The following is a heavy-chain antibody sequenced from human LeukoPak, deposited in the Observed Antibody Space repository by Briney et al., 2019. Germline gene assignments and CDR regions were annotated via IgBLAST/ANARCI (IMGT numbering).Heavy chain of an antibody. CDR1: VISFSNAW. CDR3: TTDYGEYCSGTTCYKGS. V-gene: IGHV3-15*01. CDR2: IKGKTDGETT. Sequence: PGGSLRLSCTASVISFSNAWVSWVRQAPGRGLEWVGRIKGKTDGETTDYAAPVKGRFTISRDDSKNTVYLQMNSLKTEDTAVYCCTTDYGEYCSGTTCYKGSWGKGTLVTVSS. J-gene: IGHJ5*02. D-gene: IGHD2-2*02.